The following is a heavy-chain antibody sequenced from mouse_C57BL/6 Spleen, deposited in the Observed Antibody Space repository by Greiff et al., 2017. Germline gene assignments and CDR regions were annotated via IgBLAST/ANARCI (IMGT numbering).Heavy chain of an antibody. Sequence: VQLQQPGAELVRPGSSVKLSCKASGYTFTSYWMDWVKQRPGQGLEWIGNIYPSDSETHYNQKFKDKATLTVDKSSSTAYMQLSSLTSEDSAVYYCARGTVVSTGDYWGQGTTLTVSS. D-gene: IGHD1-1*01. J-gene: IGHJ2*01. CDR2: IYPSDSET. V-gene: IGHV1-61*01. CDR1: GYTFTSYW. CDR3: ARGTVVSTGDY.